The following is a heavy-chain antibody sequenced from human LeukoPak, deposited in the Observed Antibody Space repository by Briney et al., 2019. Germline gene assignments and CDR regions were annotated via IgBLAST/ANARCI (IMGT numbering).Heavy chain of an antibody. CDR2: IYYSGST. J-gene: IGHJ5*02. CDR3: AKNQGYCSGGSCSPHNNWFDP. CDR1: GGSISSYY. Sequence: SETLSLTCTVSGGSISSYYWSWIRQPPGKGLEWIGYIYYSGSTNYNPSLKSRVTISVDTSKNQFSLKLSSATAADTAVYYCAKNQGYCSGGSCSPHNNWFDPWGQGTLVTVSS. D-gene: IGHD2-15*01. V-gene: IGHV4-59*01.